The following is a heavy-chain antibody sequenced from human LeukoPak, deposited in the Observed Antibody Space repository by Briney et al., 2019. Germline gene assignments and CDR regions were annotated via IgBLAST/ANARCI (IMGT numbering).Heavy chain of an antibody. CDR2: ITAGGTYI. J-gene: IGHJ4*02. V-gene: IGHV3-48*03. Sequence: GGSLRLSCEASEFTLSSYEMNWVRQAPGKGLEWVSYITAGGTYIRYADSVRGRFTISRDNAKNSLYLQMDSLKSEDTAVYYCARETQACGGDCYDYWGQGTQVTVSS. CDR3: ARETQACGGDCYDY. D-gene: IGHD2-21*01. CDR1: EFTLSSYE.